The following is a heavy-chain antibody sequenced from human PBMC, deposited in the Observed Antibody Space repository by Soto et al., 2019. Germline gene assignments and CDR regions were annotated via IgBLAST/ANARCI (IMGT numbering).Heavy chain of an antibody. CDR3: ARSMKTGKNFDY. D-gene: IGHD7-27*01. CDR1: GFTFTTYA. J-gene: IGHJ4*02. Sequence: GGSLRLSCAASGFTFTTYAMGWVRQAPGKGLEWVSSMSTSGSSTYYADSVKGRFTISRDNAKNSLYLQMNSLRADDTAVYYCARSMKTGKNFDYWGQGTLVTV. V-gene: IGHV3-23*01. CDR2: MSTSGSST.